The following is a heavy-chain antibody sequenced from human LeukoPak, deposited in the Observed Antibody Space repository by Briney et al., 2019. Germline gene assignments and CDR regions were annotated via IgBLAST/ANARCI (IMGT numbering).Heavy chain of an antibody. CDR1: GFTFSSYG. Sequence: GGSLRLSCAASGFTFSSYGMHWVRQAPGKGLEGVAVISYDGSNKYYADSVKGRFTISRDNSKNTLYLQMNSLRAEDTAVYYCAKELRGYSYGLRNNWFDPWGQGTLVTVSS. CDR3: AKELRGYSYGLRNNWFDP. D-gene: IGHD5-18*01. V-gene: IGHV3-30*18. J-gene: IGHJ5*02. CDR2: ISYDGSNK.